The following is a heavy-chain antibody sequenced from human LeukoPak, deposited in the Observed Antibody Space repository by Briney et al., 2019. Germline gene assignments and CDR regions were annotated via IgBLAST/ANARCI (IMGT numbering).Heavy chain of an antibody. CDR1: GYTLTELS. V-gene: IGHV1-24*01. J-gene: IGHJ4*02. Sequence: ASVKVSCKVSGYTLTELSMHWVRQAPGKGLEWMGGFATEDGATIYAQKFQERVTTTEDPSTDTAYMELSRLRSEDTAVYYCATVTVTTLAIDYWGQGNLGTVSS. CDR3: ATVTVTTLAIDY. D-gene: IGHD4-17*01. CDR2: FATEDGAT.